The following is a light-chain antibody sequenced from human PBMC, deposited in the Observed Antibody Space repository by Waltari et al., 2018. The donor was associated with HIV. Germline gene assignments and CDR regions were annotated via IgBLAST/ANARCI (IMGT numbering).Light chain of an antibody. CDR1: QTVTSDF. CDR3: QQYGSSPRT. Sequence: EIVLPQSPATLSLSPGERATLSCGASQTVTSDFLAWYQQKPGLAPSLLIYDASNRATGIPDRFSGSGSGTDFTLTISRLEPEDFAVYYCQQYGSSPRTFGQGTKVEIK. V-gene: IGKV3D-20*01. CDR2: DAS. J-gene: IGKJ1*01.